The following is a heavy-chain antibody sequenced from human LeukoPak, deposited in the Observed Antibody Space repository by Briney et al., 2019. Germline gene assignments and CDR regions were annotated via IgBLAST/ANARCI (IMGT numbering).Heavy chain of an antibody. CDR3: VLGYCTGGSCYQFDY. J-gene: IGHJ4*02. CDR2: INPNSGGT. Sequence: ASVKVSCKASGYTFTSYDINWVRQATGQGLEWMGWINPNSGGTNYAQKFQGRVTITADESTSTAYMELSSLRSEDTAVYYCVLGYCTGGSCYQFDYWGQGTLVTVSS. V-gene: IGHV1-8*02. D-gene: IGHD2-15*01. CDR1: GYTFTSYD.